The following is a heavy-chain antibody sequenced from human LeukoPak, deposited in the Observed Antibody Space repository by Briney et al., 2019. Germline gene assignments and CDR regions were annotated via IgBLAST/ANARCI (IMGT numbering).Heavy chain of an antibody. CDR3: ARVLTHDFWSGPLDY. Sequence: GGSLRLSCAASGFTFSSYAMSWVRQAPGKGLEWVSAISGSGGSTYYADSVKGRFTISRDNSKNTLYLQMNSLRAEDTAVYYCARVLTHDFWSGPLDYWGQGTLVTVSS. D-gene: IGHD3-3*01. V-gene: IGHV3-23*01. CDR1: GFTFSSYA. CDR2: ISGSGGST. J-gene: IGHJ4*02.